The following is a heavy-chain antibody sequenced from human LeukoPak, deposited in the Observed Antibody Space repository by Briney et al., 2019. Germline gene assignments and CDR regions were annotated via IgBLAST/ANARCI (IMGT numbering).Heavy chain of an antibody. J-gene: IGHJ4*02. CDR3: ARRAGALYHYDTSGPFDY. D-gene: IGHD3-22*01. CDR1: GFSVSNNY. Sequence: GGSLRLSCAASGFSVSNNYMSWVRQAPGKGLEWVSVIYTGGTTNYADSVKGRFTISRDNSKNTLYLQMNSLRAEDTAVYYCARRAGALYHYDTSGPFDYWGQGTLVTVSS. V-gene: IGHV3-53*01. CDR2: IYTGGTT.